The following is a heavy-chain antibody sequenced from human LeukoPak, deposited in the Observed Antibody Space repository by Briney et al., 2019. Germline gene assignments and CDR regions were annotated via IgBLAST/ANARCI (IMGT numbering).Heavy chain of an antibody. V-gene: IGHV4-34*01. D-gene: IGHD2-2*01. CDR3: ARGLTDCSSTSCPRSADWFDP. Sequence: SETLSLTCAVYGGSFSGYYWSWIRQPPGKGLEWIGEINHSGSTNYNPSLKSRVTISVDTSENQFSLKLSSVTAADTAVYYCARGLTDCSSTSCPRSADWFDPWGQGTLVTVSS. CDR2: INHSGST. J-gene: IGHJ5*02. CDR1: GGSFSGYY.